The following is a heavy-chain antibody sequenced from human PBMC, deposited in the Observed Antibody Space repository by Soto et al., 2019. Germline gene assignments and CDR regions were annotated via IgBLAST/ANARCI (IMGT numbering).Heavy chain of an antibody. CDR2: INAGNGNT. Sequence: QVQLVQSGAEEKKPGASVKVSCKASGYTFTSYAMHWVRQAPGQRLEWMGWINAGNGNTKYSQKFQGRVTITRDTYASTAYMELSSLRSEDTAVYYCARGHYESSGYYGWDYFDYLGQGTRVTVSS. J-gene: IGHJ4*02. V-gene: IGHV1-3*05. D-gene: IGHD3-22*01. CDR3: ARGHYESSGYYGWDYFDY. CDR1: GYTFTSYA.